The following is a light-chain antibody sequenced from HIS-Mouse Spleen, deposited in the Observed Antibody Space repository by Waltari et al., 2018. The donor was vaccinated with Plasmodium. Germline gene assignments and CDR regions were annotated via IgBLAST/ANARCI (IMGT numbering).Light chain of an antibody. CDR1: QSIISY. V-gene: IGKV1-39*01. J-gene: IGKJ4*01. CDR3: QQSYSTPPT. Sequence: DSQMTQYPSSLHASVGDRVTITCRASQSIISYLNWYQQKPGKAPKRLIYAASSLQSGVPSRFSGRGSVTDFTLTLSSLQPEDFATYFLQQSYSTPPTFGGGTKVEIK. CDR2: AAS.